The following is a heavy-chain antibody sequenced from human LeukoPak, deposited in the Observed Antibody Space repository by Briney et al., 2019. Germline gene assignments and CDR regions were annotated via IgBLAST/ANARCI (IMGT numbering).Heavy chain of an antibody. V-gene: IGHV4-59*01. J-gene: IGHJ3*02. CDR2: IYYSGST. CDR3: ARERQAGDDAFDI. CDR1: GGSISSYY. Sequence: SETLSLTCTVSGGSISSYYWSWIRQPPGKGPEWIGYIYYSGSTNYNPSLKSRVTISVDTSKNQFSLKLSSVTAADTAVYYCARERQAGDDAFDIWGQGTMVTVSS. D-gene: IGHD3-16*01.